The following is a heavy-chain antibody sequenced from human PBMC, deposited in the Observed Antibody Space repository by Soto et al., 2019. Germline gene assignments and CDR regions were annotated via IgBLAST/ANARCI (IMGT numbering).Heavy chain of an antibody. CDR2: ISSSGSTI. D-gene: IGHD6-13*01. Sequence: QVQLVESGGGLVKPGGSPRLSCAASGFTFSDYYMSWIRQAPGKGLEWVSYISSSGSTIYYADSLKGRFTISRDNAKNSLYLQMNGLRAEDTAVYYDARKPYSSSWSDYWGQGTLVTVSS. J-gene: IGHJ4*02. CDR1: GFTFSDYY. V-gene: IGHV3-11*01. CDR3: ARKPYSSSWSDY.